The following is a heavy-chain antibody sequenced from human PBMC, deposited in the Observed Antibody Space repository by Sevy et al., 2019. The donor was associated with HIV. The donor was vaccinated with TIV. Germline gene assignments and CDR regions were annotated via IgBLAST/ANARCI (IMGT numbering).Heavy chain of an antibody. CDR2: IIPIFGTE. V-gene: IGHV1-69*13. CDR3: AREYSSSSPYSDY. Sequence: ASVKVSCKASGGTFSTYAISWVRQAPGQGLEWMGGIIPIFGTENYAQKFQGRVTITADESTSTAYMELSSLRSEDTAAYYCAREYSSSSPYSDYWGQGTLVTVSS. CDR1: GGTFSTYA. D-gene: IGHD6-6*01. J-gene: IGHJ4*02.